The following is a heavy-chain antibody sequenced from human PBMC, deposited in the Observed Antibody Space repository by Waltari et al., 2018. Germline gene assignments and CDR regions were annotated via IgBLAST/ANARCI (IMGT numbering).Heavy chain of an antibody. J-gene: IGHJ4*02. CDR1: GFTFSSYA. CDR2: ISYDGSNK. Sequence: QVQLVESGGGVVQPGRSLRLSCAASGFTFSSYAMHWVRQAPGKGLEWVAVISYDGSNKYYADSVKGRFTISRDNSKNTLYLQMNSLRAEDTAVYYCARDQIYYDSSGYFYYFDYWGQGTLVTVSS. V-gene: IGHV3-30-3*01. CDR3: ARDQIYYDSSGYFYYFDY. D-gene: IGHD3-22*01.